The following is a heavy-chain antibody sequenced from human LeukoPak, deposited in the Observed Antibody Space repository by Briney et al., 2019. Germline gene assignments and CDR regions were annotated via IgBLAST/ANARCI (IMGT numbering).Heavy chain of an antibody. CDR3: ARDRYFDWLGIFDP. Sequence: SVKVSCKASGYTFTDYYRHWVRQAPGQGLEWMGGIIPIFGTANYAQKFQGRVTITADESTSTAYMELSSLRSEDTAVYYCARDRYFDWLGIFDPWGQGTLVTVSS. J-gene: IGHJ5*02. CDR2: IIPIFGTA. V-gene: IGHV1-69*13. D-gene: IGHD3-9*01. CDR1: GYTFTDYY.